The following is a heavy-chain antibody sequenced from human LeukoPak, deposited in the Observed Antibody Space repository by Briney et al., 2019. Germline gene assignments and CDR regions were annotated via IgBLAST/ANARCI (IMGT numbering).Heavy chain of an antibody. V-gene: IGHV3-30-3*01. D-gene: IGHD6-13*01. CDR1: GFTFSRYA. CDR3: ARDREAYGSSFYEYYFDY. J-gene: IGHJ4*02. Sequence: GGSLRLSCAASGFTFSRYAMHWVRQTPGKGLEWVAVISYDGSDKFYADSVKGRFTISRDNSRNTLYLQMNSLRTEDTAVYYCARDREAYGSSFYEYYFDYWGQGTLVTVSS. CDR2: ISYDGSDK.